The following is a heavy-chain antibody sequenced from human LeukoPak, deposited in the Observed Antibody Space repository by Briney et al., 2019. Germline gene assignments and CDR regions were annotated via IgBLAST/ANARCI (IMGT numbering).Heavy chain of an antibody. CDR3: ARVVLGYCSGGSCYQEWFDP. Sequence: GGSLRLSCAASGFTFSSYSMNWVRQAPGKGLEWVSSISSSSSYIYYADSVKGRFTISRDNAKNSLYLQMNSLRAEDTAVYYCARVVLGYCSGGSCYQEWFDPWGQGTLVTVSS. J-gene: IGHJ5*02. CDR2: ISSSSSYI. V-gene: IGHV3-21*01. D-gene: IGHD2-15*01. CDR1: GFTFSSYS.